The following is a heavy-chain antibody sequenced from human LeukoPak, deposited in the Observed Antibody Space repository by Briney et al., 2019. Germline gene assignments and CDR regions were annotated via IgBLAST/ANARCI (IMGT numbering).Heavy chain of an antibody. V-gene: IGHV1-2*02. CDR3: ARLVGATWEFDY. D-gene: IGHD1-26*01. Sequence: ASVKVSCKASGYTFTGYYMHWVRQAPGQGLEWMGWINPNSGGTNYAQKFQGRVTMTRDTSISTAYMELSRLRSDDTAVYYCARLVGATWEFDYWGQGTLVTVSS. J-gene: IGHJ4*02. CDR1: GYTFTGYY. CDR2: INPNSGGT.